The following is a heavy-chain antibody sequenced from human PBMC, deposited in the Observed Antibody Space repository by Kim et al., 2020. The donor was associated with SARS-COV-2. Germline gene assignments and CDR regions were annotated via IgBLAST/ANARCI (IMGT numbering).Heavy chain of an antibody. D-gene: IGHD5-18*01. Sequence: GGSLRLSCAASGFTFSDYYMSWIRQAPGKGLEWVSYISSSSSYTNYADSVKGRFTISRDNAKNSLYLQMNSLRAEDTAVYYCARDRSIDSYGYLYYYYYGMDVWGQGTTVTVSS. V-gene: IGHV3-11*06. CDR1: GFTFSDYY. CDR2: ISSSSSYT. CDR3: ARDRSIDSYGYLYYYYYGMDV. J-gene: IGHJ6*02.